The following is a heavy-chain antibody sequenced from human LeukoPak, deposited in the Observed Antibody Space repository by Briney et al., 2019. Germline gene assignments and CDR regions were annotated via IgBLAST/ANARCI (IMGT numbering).Heavy chain of an antibody. Sequence: ASVNVSFKASGGTFSSYAISWVRQAPGQRLEWMGRIIPIFGIANYAQKFQGRVTITADKSTSTAYMELSSLRSEDMAVYYCAREGSSSEPYWGQGTLVTVSS. J-gene: IGHJ4*02. CDR2: IIPIFGIA. V-gene: IGHV1-69*04. CDR3: AREGSSSEPY. CDR1: GGTFSSYA. D-gene: IGHD6-6*01.